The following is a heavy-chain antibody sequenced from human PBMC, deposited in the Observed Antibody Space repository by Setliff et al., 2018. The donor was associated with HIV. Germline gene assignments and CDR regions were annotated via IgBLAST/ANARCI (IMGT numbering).Heavy chain of an antibody. J-gene: IGHJ4*01. Sequence: GGSLRLSCEASGFTVSSSYMAWVRQAPGKGLEWVSTIYSDGSTYHRDSVKGRFTLSRDNSKNTLYLQMNGLRVDDTAVYYCARDGISGGAYPPYYFDYWGHGTLVTVSS. CDR3: ARDGISGGAYPPYYFDY. D-gene: IGHD2-15*01. CDR1: GFTVSSSY. CDR2: IYSDGST. V-gene: IGHV3-53*01.